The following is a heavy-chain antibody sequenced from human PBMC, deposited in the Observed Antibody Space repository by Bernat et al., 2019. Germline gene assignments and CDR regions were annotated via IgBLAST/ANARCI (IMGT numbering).Heavy chain of an antibody. CDR1: GYTFTSYY. J-gene: IGHJ6*02. Sequence: QVQLVQSGAEVKKPGASVKVSCKASGYTFTSYYMHWVRQAPGQGLEWMGIINPSGGSTSYAQKFQGRVTMTRDTSTSTVYMELSSLRSEDTAVYYCASVPARHEGAYYYYYYGMDVWGQGTTVTVSS. CDR3: ASVPARHEGAYYYYYYGMDV. D-gene: IGHD1-26*01. CDR2: INPSGGST. V-gene: IGHV1-46*03.